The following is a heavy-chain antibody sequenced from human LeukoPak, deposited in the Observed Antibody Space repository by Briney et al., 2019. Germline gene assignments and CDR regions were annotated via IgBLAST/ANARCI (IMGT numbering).Heavy chain of an antibody. D-gene: IGHD3-22*01. J-gene: IGHJ3*02. Sequence: GGSLRLSCAASGFTVSNAWMSWVRQAPGKGLEWVGRIKSKTDGGTTDYAAPVKGRFTISRDDSKNTLYLQMNSLKTEDTAVYYCTTLIRITMIVVVTHDAFDIWGQGTMVTVSS. V-gene: IGHV3-15*01. CDR2: IKSKTDGGTT. CDR1: GFTVSNAW. CDR3: TTLIRITMIVVVTHDAFDI.